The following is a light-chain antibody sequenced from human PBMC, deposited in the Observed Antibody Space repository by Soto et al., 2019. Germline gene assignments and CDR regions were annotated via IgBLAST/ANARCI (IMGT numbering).Light chain of an antibody. CDR3: QQYDGSST. V-gene: IGKV3-20*01. Sequence: EIVLTQSPGTLSLSPGERATLSCRASQSVSSSYLAWYQQKPGQAPRLLIYGASSRATGIPDRFSGSGSGTEFTLTINGLEPEDFAVYYCQQYDGSSTFGQGTKVDIK. J-gene: IGKJ1*01. CDR1: QSVSSSY. CDR2: GAS.